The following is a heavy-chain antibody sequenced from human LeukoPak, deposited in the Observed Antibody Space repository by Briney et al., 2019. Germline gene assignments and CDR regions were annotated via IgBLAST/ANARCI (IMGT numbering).Heavy chain of an antibody. Sequence: ASVKVSCKASGYTFTSYDINWVRPATGQGLAWMGWMNPNSGNTGYAQKFQGRVTMTRNTSISTAYMDLSSLRSEDTAVYYCARLGHYYDSSGYYNTGDYWGQGTLVTVSS. V-gene: IGHV1-8*01. CDR1: GYTFTSYD. CDR3: ARLGHYYDSSGYYNTGDY. D-gene: IGHD3-22*01. CDR2: MNPNSGNT. J-gene: IGHJ4*02.